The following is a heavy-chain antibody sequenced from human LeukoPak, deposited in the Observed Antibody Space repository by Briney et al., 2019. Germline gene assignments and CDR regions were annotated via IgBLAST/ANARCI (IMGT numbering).Heavy chain of an antibody. CDR2: IYSGST. J-gene: IGHJ3*02. CDR3: ARRSGAFDM. Sequence: PSETLSLTCTVSGGSISNYYWSWIRQPPGKGLEWIGYIYSGSTNYNPSPKSRVTMSLDTSKNQFSLKLSSVTAADTAVYYCARRSGAFDMWGQGTMVTVSS. CDR1: GGSISNYY. V-gene: IGHV4-59*01.